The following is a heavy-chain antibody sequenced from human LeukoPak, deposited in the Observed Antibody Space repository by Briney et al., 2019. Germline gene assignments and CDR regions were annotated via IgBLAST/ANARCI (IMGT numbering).Heavy chain of an antibody. Sequence: PGGSLRLSCAASGFTFSSDWMHWVRQAPGKGLVWVSRINSDESSTNYADSVKGRFTISRDNAKNSLYLQMNSLRAEDTAVYYCARGFVDTAMVIEVLDFDYWGQGTLVTVSS. J-gene: IGHJ4*02. CDR1: GFTFSSDW. V-gene: IGHV3-74*01. D-gene: IGHD5-18*01. CDR3: ARGFVDTAMVIEVLDFDY. CDR2: INSDESST.